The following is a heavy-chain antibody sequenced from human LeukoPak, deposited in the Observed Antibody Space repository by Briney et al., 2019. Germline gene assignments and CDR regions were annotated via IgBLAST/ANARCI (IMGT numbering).Heavy chain of an antibody. CDR1: GFTFSSYA. D-gene: IGHD5-18*01. Sequence: GGSLRLSCAASGFTFSSYAMHWVRQAPGKGLEWVAIISYDGSNKCYADSVKGRFTISRDNSKNTLYLQMNSLRAEDTAVYYCARDTQGYSYGYLVDPWGQGTLVTVSS. J-gene: IGHJ5*02. CDR3: ARDTQGYSYGYLVDP. CDR2: ISYDGSNK. V-gene: IGHV3-30*04.